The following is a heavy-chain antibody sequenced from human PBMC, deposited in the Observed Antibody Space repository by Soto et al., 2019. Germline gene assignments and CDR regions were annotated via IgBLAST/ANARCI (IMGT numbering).Heavy chain of an antibody. V-gene: IGHV4-39*01. Sequence: SETLSLTCTVSGGSISSSGYYWGWIRQPPGKGLEWIGSIYYSGSTYYNPSLKSRVTISVDTSKNQFSLKLSSVTAADTAVYYCERLRYSSGWPAYFDYWGQGTLVTVSS. D-gene: IGHD6-19*01. CDR3: ERLRYSSGWPAYFDY. J-gene: IGHJ4*02. CDR1: GGSISSSGYY. CDR2: IYYSGST.